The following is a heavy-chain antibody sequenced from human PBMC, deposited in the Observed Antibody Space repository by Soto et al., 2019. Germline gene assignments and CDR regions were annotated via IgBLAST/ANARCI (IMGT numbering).Heavy chain of an antibody. Sequence: EASVKFSCKASGYTFTSYAMHWVRQAPGQRLEWMGEINAINGKANYAQKFQGRVTITADESTSTAYMELSSLRSDDTAVYYCARDLSTRWGAAAGLPYNWFDPWGQGTLVTVSS. D-gene: IGHD6-13*01. CDR2: INAINGKA. CDR1: GYTFTSYA. J-gene: IGHJ5*02. V-gene: IGHV1-3*01. CDR3: ARDLSTRWGAAAGLPYNWFDP.